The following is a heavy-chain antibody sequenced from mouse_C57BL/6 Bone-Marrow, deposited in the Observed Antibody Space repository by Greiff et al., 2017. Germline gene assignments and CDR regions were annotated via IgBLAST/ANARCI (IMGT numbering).Heavy chain of an antibody. J-gene: IGHJ4*01. V-gene: IGHV14-4*01. CDR2: IDPENGDT. Sequence: VQLKESGAELVRPGASVKLSCTASGFNIKDDYMHWVKQRPEQGLEWIGWIDPENGDTEYASKFQGKATITADTSSNTAYLQLSSLTSEDTAVXYCTKDYAMDYWGQGTSVTVSS. CDR1: GFNIKDDY. CDR3: TKDYAMDY.